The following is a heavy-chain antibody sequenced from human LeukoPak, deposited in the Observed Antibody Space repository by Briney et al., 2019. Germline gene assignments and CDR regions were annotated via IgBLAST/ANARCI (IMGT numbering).Heavy chain of an antibody. CDR2: IKQDGSEK. D-gene: IGHD2-2*01. CDR3: ARLIAPFVVVPAAQSVWFDP. Sequence: GGSLRLSCAASGFTFSSYWMSWVRQAPGKGLEWVANIKQDGSEKYYVDSVKGRFTISRDNAKNSLYLQMNSLRAEDTAVYYCARLIAPFVVVPAAQSVWFDPWGQGTLVTVSS. V-gene: IGHV3-7*01. J-gene: IGHJ5*02. CDR1: GFTFSSYW.